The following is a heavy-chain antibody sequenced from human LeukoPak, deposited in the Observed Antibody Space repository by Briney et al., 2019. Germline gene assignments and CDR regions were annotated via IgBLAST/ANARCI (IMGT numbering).Heavy chain of an antibody. CDR1: GYTFTNYY. CDR2: MHPSGVSI. J-gene: IGHJ4*02. V-gene: IGHV1-46*01. D-gene: IGHD1-26*01. Sequence: ASVKVSFKASGYTFTNYYMHWVRQPPGQGIERMGIMHPSGVSITYAQTFQGRVTLTSDRYTCTIYMELSSLRYEETAFYYCWLPIRGSYLDYWGQGTLVTVSS. CDR3: WLPIRGSYLDY.